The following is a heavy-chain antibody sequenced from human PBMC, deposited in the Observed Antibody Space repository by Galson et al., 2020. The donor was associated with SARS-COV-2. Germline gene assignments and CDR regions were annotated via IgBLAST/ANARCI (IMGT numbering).Heavy chain of an antibody. J-gene: IGHJ6*03. V-gene: IGHV4-59*02. CDR3: ARVPDDFWNDPVGYYYMDV. D-gene: IGHD3-3*01. CDR2: IHHGGSI. CDR1: GVSVNDHY. Sequence: SETLSLTCTVSGVSVNDHYWGWVRQPPGKGPEWIGFIHHGGSINYNPSLQSRLTLSVDTSTNQFSLKVSSVTSADTAVYYCARVPDDFWNDPVGYYYMDVWGKGTTVTVSS.